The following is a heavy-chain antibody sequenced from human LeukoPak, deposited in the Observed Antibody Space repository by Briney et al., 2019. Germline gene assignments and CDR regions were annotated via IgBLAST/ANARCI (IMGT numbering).Heavy chain of an antibody. V-gene: IGHV1-2*02. CDR3: ARDSGITMVRGVIKGWFDP. CDR2: INPNSGGT. Sequence: ASVKVSRKASGYTFTGYYVHWVRQAPGQGLEWIGWINPNSGGTNYAQKFQGRVTMTRDTSISTAYMELSRLRSDDTAVYYCARDSGITMVRGVIKGWFDPWGQGTLVTVSS. J-gene: IGHJ5*02. D-gene: IGHD3-10*01. CDR1: GYTFTGYY.